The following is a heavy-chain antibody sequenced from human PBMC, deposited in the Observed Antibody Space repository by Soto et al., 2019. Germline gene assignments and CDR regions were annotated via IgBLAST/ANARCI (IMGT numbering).Heavy chain of an antibody. CDR1: GFTFRTNA. V-gene: IGHV3-23*01. CDR2: SSGSGGNT. J-gene: IGHJ4*02. Sequence: GGSLRRSCAASGFTFRTNAMSWVRQAPGKGLEWVSASSGSGGNTYYADSVKGRFTISRDNSKNTLFLQMSSLRADDTAVYYCAKSVIQYYFDTSGYYNFDYWGRGTLVTVSS. D-gene: IGHD3-22*01. CDR3: AKSVIQYYFDTSGYYNFDY.